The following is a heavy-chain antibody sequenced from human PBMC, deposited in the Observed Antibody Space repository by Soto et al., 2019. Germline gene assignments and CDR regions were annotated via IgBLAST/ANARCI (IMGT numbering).Heavy chain of an antibody. CDR2: FYHSGST. J-gene: IGHJ4*02. Sequence: SETLSLTCTVSGGSISNTSYYWVWIRQPPGKGLEWIGSFYHSGSTYYNPSLKSRVTISVDTSENQFSLKLSSVTAADTAVYYCARQVVDGTVAGTGSFDYWGQGTLVTVSS. CDR1: GGSISNTSYY. V-gene: IGHV4-39*01. CDR3: ARQVVDGTVAGTGSFDY. D-gene: IGHD6-19*01.